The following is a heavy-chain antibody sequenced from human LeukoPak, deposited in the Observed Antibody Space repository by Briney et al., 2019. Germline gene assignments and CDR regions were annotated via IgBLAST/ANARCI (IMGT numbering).Heavy chain of an antibody. Sequence: GGSLRLSCAASGFTFTDWYMSWIRQAPGKGLQWLSYISSSSSDSSYADSVRGRFTISRDNAKKSVYLQMNSLRAEDTAVYYCASRYCSSTSCYSAYWGQGTLVTVSP. V-gene: IGHV3-11*06. J-gene: IGHJ4*02. CDR1: GFTFTDWY. CDR2: ISSSSSDS. CDR3: ASRYCSSTSCYSAY. D-gene: IGHD2-2*01.